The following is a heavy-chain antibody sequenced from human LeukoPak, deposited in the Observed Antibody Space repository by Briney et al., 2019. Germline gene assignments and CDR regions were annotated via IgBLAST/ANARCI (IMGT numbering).Heavy chain of an antibody. CDR3: ARAKGGFGDSNCYYYYMDV. D-gene: IGHD3-10*01. Sequence: PGGSLRLSCAVSGFTFSSYSMNWVRQAPGKGLEWVSCISTGSSYIYYADSVKGRFTISRDNAKNSLFLQMNSLRADDTAIYFCARAKGGFGDSNCYYYYMDVWGKGTTVTVFS. CDR1: GFTFSSYS. CDR2: ISTGSSYI. V-gene: IGHV3-21*01. J-gene: IGHJ6*03.